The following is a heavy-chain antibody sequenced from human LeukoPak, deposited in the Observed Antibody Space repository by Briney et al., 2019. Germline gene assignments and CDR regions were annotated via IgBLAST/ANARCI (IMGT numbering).Heavy chain of an antibody. CDR3: ARSSYSSSSSV. D-gene: IGHD6-6*01. CDR1: GFTFSGFW. Sequence: GGSLRLSCAVSGFTFSGFWMSWSRQAPGRGLEWVASINSDGSEGYYADVVKGRFTISRDNAKNSLYLQINSLRAEDTAVYYCARSSYSSSSSVWGQGTMVTVSS. J-gene: IGHJ3*01. CDR2: INSDGSEG. V-gene: IGHV3-7*03.